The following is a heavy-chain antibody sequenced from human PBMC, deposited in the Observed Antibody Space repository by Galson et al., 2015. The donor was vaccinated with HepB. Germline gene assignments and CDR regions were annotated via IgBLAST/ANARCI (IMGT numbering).Heavy chain of an antibody. J-gene: IGHJ2*01. CDR1: GGTFSSYA. D-gene: IGHD3-10*01. CDR2: IIPIFGTP. V-gene: IGHV1-69*13. Sequence: SVKVSCKASGGTFSSYAISWVRQAPGQGLEWMGGIIPIFGTPNYAQKFQGRVTITADESTSTAYMELSSLRSEDTAVYYCARGRGSLKSGYFDLWGRGTLVTVSS. CDR3: ARGRGSLKSGYFDL.